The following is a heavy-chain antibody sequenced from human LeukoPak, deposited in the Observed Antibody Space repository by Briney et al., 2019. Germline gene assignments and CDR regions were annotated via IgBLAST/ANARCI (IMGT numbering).Heavy chain of an antibody. CDR3: ASARWDS. J-gene: IGHJ4*02. Sequence: SETLSLTCTVSGASISSYYWSWIRQPPGKGLEWIGDIYYSGSIKYNPSLKSRVTMSVDTSKNQFSLKLSSVTAADTAIYYCASARWDSWGQGTLVTVSS. V-gene: IGHV4-59*01. CDR1: GASISSYY. D-gene: IGHD5-24*01. CDR2: IYYSGSI.